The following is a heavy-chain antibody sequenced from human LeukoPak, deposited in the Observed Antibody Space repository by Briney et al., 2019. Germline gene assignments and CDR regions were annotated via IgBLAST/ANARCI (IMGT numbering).Heavy chain of an antibody. CDR1: GFTFSSYG. Sequence: GWSLRLSCAASGFTFSSYGMNWVRQAPGKGLEWVSSISSSSSYIYYADSVKGRFTISRDNAKNSLYLQMNSLRAEDTAVYYCARDSSTWFNWFDPWGQGTLVSVSS. CDR2: ISSSSSYI. J-gene: IGHJ5*02. CDR3: ARDSSTWFNWFDP. V-gene: IGHV3-21*01. D-gene: IGHD6-13*01.